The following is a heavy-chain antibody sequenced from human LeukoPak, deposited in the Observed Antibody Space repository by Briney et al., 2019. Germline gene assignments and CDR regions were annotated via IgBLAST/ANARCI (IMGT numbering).Heavy chain of an antibody. Sequence: GGSLRLSCAPSGFTFSSYWMHWVRQAPGKGLVWVSRINSDGSSRGYADSVKGRFTISRDNAKDTLYLQMNSLRAEDTAVYYCARDFQGLGFDYWGQGALITVSS. CDR1: GFTFSSYW. V-gene: IGHV3-74*01. D-gene: IGHD3-16*01. CDR2: INSDGSSR. J-gene: IGHJ4*02. CDR3: ARDFQGLGFDY.